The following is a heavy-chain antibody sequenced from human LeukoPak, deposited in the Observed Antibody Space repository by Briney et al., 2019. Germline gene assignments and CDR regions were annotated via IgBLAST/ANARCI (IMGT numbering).Heavy chain of an antibody. J-gene: IGHJ4*02. CDR3: ARDTGALVTHFDY. Sequence: GGSLRLSCAASGFTFSRHWMTWVRQAPGKGLEWVANIKHDEIEKYHVDSVKGRFTISRDNAKNSLYLQMNSLRAEDTAVYYCARDTGALVTHFDYWGQGTLVTVSS. V-gene: IGHV3-7*03. D-gene: IGHD5-18*01. CDR1: GFTFSRHW. CDR2: IKHDEIEK.